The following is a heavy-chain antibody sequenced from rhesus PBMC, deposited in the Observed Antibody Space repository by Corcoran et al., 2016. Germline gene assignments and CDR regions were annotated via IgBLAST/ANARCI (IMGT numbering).Heavy chain of an antibody. J-gene: IGHJ4*01. CDR2: ISDRGST. CDR3: ARDGRGVGY. V-gene: IGHV4-122*02. Sequence: QVQLQESGPGLVKPSETLSLTCAVSGGSISSSYYYWSWIRQAPGKGLEWIGNISDRGSTSYNPSLKSRVTMSRDTSKSQFSLKLSSVTAADTAVYYCARDGRGVGYWGQGVLVTVSS. CDR1: GGSISSSYYY. D-gene: IGHD2-21*01.